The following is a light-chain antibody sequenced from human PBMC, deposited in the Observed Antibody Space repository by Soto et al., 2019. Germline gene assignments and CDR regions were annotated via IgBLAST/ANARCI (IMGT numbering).Light chain of an antibody. CDR3: PQYNDYSWT. Sequence: IQMTQSPSTLSASVGDRVAITCRASQSIGIWLAWYQKKPGKAPRFLIYKASTLQTGVPSRFSGSGSGTEFTLTISSLQPDDFATYYCPQYNDYSWTFGQGTKVEIK. CDR1: QSIGIW. V-gene: IGKV1-5*03. CDR2: KAS. J-gene: IGKJ1*01.